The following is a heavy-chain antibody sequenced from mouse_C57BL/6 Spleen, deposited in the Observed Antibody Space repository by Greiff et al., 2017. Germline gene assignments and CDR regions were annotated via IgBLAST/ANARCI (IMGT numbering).Heavy chain of an antibody. CDR1: GYTFTDYY. CDR3: ARGDGYSFAY. V-gene: IGHV1-26*01. D-gene: IGHD2-3*01. Sequence: VQLQQSGPELVKPGASVKISCKASGYTFTDYYMNWVKQSHGKSLEWIGDINPNNGGTSYKQKFKGKATLTVDKSSSTAYMELRSLTSEDSAVYYCARGDGYSFAYWGQGTLVTVSA. CDR2: INPNNGGT. J-gene: IGHJ3*01.